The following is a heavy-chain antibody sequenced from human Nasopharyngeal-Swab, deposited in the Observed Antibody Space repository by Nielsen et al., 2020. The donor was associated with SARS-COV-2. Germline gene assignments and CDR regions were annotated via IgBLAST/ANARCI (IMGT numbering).Heavy chain of an antibody. CDR1: GFTFSDYY. Sequence: GESLKISCAASGFTFSDYYMSWIRQAPGKELEWVSYISSSGSTIYYADSVKGRFTISRDNAKNSLYLQMNSLRAEDTAVYYCARARGYSGYGFDYWGQGTLVTVSS. CDR2: ISSSGSTI. V-gene: IGHV3-11*01. CDR3: ARARGYSGYGFDY. D-gene: IGHD5-12*01. J-gene: IGHJ4*02.